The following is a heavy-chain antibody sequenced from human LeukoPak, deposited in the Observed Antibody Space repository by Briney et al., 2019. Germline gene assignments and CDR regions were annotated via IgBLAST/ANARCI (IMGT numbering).Heavy chain of an antibody. CDR2: ISSSGSTI. CDR3: ARGSDWRWLQGTHFDY. J-gene: IGHJ4*02. CDR1: GFTFSSYE. Sequence: GGSLRLSCAASGFTFSSYEMNWVRQAPGKGLEWVSYISSSGSTIYYADSVTGRFTISRDNAKNSLYLQMNSLRAEDTAVYYCARGSDWRWLQGTHFDYWGQGTLVTVSS. D-gene: IGHD5-24*01. V-gene: IGHV3-48*03.